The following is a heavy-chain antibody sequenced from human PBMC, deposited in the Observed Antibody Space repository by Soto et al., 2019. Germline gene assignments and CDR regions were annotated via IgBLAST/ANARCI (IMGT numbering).Heavy chain of an antibody. Sequence: SETLSLTCAVYGGSFSGYYWSWIRQPPGKGLEWIGEINHSGSTNYNPSLKSRVTISVDTSKNQFSLKLSSVTAADTAVYYCARVVCCPRKSSGGRYYGSGSYYWAGGYFDYWGQGTLVTVSS. V-gene: IGHV4-34*01. J-gene: IGHJ4*02. CDR3: ARVVCCPRKSSGGRYYGSGSYYWAGGYFDY. CDR1: GGSFSGYY. D-gene: IGHD3-10*01. CDR2: INHSGST.